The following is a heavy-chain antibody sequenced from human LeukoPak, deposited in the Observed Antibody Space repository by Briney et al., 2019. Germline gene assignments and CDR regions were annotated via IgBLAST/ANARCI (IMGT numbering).Heavy chain of an antibody. CDR1: GFTFSSYA. CDR3: AKGQEYCTNGVCYTAETLFDY. Sequence: GGSLRLSCAASGFTFSSYAMSWVRQAPGKGLEWVSAISGSGGSTYYADSVKGRFTISRDNSKNTLYLQMNSLRAEDTAVYYCAKGQEYCTNGVCYTAETLFDYWGQGTLVTVSS. J-gene: IGHJ4*02. CDR2: ISGSGGST. V-gene: IGHV3-23*01. D-gene: IGHD2-8*01.